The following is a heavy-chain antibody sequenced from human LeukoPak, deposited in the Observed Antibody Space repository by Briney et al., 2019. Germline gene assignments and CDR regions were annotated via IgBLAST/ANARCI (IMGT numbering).Heavy chain of an antibody. CDR3: AKDIRGYGPNYFDY. Sequence: GRSLRLSCAASGFTFDDYAMHWVRQAPGKGLEWVSGISWNSGSIGYADSVKGRFTISRDNAKNSLYLQMNSLGAEDTALYYCAKDIRGYGPNYFDYWGQGTLVTVSS. D-gene: IGHD5-18*01. CDR1: GFTFDDYA. CDR2: ISWNSGSI. V-gene: IGHV3-9*01. J-gene: IGHJ4*02.